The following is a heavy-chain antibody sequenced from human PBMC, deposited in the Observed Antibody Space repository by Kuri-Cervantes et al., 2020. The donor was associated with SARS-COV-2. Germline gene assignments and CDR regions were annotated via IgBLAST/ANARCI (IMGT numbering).Heavy chain of an antibody. V-gene: IGHV3-23*01. D-gene: IGHD3-3*01. J-gene: IGHJ6*02. CDR2: ISGVGGST. CDR3: ARALPGVTIFGVVIMSEGENYYYGMDV. Sequence: GGSLRLSCAASGFTFSSYAMSWVRQAPGKGLEWVSGISGVGGSTYYADSVKGRFTISRDNSKNTLYLQMNSLRAEDTAVYYCARALPGVTIFGVVIMSEGENYYYGMDVWGQGTTVTVSS. CDR1: GFTFSSYA.